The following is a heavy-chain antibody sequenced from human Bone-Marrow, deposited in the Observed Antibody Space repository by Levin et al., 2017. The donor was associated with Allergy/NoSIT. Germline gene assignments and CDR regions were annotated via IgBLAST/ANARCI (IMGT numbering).Heavy chain of an antibody. CDR2: IKSETDGGPI. V-gene: IGHV3-15*01. D-gene: IGHD2-21*01. CDR3: TTEVWARSIRDDY. Sequence: PGGSLRLSCAASGFSFTKVWMTWVRQAPGKGLEWVGRIKSETDGGPIDYAAPVKGRFTISRDDSRSTLYLQMNSLKTEDTAVYYCTTEVWARSIRDDYWGQGTLVTVSS. J-gene: IGHJ4*02. CDR1: GFSFTKVW.